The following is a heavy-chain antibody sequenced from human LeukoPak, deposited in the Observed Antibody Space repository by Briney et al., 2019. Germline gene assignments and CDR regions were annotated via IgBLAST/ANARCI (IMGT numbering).Heavy chain of an antibody. J-gene: IGHJ5*02. Sequence: PGGSLRLSCAASGFSFSDYYMSWIRQAPGKGLEWVSYISSSGSDIYYADSVEGRFTISRDNAKNSLYLQMNSLRVEDAAVYYCARDLAYCSAGSCYPAWFDPWGQGTRIIVSS. CDR2: ISSSGSDI. CDR1: GFSFSDYY. V-gene: IGHV3-11*01. D-gene: IGHD2-15*01. CDR3: ARDLAYCSAGSCYPAWFDP.